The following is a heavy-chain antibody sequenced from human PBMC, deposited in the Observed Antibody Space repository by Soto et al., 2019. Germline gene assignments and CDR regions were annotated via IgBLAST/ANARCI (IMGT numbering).Heavy chain of an antibody. J-gene: IGHJ3*02. CDR2: INPTGSMT. Sequence: QVQLVQSGAEVKKPGASVKVSCKASGYSFITSYHMHWVRQAPGQGLEWMGIINPTGSMTRYSQKFQVRLTMTRATSTATDYMELSNLTSEDTAVYFCAIDTGYDHAAFDIWGQGTRVTVSS. V-gene: IGHV1-46*01. CDR1: GYSFITSYH. CDR3: AIDTGYDHAAFDI. D-gene: IGHD5-12*01.